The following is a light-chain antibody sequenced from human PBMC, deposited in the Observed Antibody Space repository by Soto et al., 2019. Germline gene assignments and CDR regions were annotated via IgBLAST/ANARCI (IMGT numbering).Light chain of an antibody. V-gene: IGLV1-44*01. Sequence: QSVLTQPPSASGTPGQRLTISCSASSGSLSVDWYQHLPGTAPKLLIQSNHQRPSGVPDRFSGSKSGTSASLAISGLHSEDDGDYYCAAWDDSLNGLYVFGTGTKVTV. CDR2: SNH. J-gene: IGLJ1*01. CDR3: AAWDDSLNGLYV. CDR1: SGSLS.